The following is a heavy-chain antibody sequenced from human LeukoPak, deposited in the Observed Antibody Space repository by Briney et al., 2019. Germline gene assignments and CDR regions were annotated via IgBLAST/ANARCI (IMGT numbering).Heavy chain of an antibody. CDR2: INSDGGDT. V-gene: IGHV3-74*01. Sequence: GGSLRLSCAASGFNFRRSWMHWVRQPPGKGRVWLSRINSDGGDTTYADSVKGRFTISRDNAKNTLYLQMNSLRAEDTAMYYCARASGTDSSGYLQIDYWGQGTLVTVSS. J-gene: IGHJ4*02. CDR1: GFNFRRSW. D-gene: IGHD3-22*01. CDR3: ARASGTDSSGYLQIDY.